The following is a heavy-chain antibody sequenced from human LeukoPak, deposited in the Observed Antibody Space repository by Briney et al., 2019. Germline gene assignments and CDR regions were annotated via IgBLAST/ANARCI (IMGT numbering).Heavy chain of an antibody. D-gene: IGHD2-15*01. Sequence: GGSLRLSCAASGFTFSSYAMTWVRQAPGKGLEWVSAISGSGGSTYYADSVKGRFTISRDNSKNTLYLQMNSLRAEDTAVYYCAREGLYCSGGSCYSVPNWFDPWGQGTLATVSS. V-gene: IGHV3-23*01. J-gene: IGHJ5*02. CDR1: GFTFSSYA. CDR3: AREGLYCSGGSCYSVPNWFDP. CDR2: ISGSGGST.